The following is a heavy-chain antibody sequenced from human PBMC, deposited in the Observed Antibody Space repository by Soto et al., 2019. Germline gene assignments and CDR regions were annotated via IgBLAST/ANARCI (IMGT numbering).Heavy chain of an antibody. Sequence: GGSLRLSCAASGFPFSDAWIRWVRQPPGKGLEWVGRIKSNTDGGATDYAAPVKGRFTISRDDSKNTLYLQMNSLTTADTAVYYCTTDLYYYDSSGYLCWGQGTLVTVSS. CDR2: IKSNTDGGAT. J-gene: IGHJ4*02. CDR3: TTDLYYYDSSGYLC. D-gene: IGHD3-22*01. CDR1: GFPFSDAW. V-gene: IGHV3-15*01.